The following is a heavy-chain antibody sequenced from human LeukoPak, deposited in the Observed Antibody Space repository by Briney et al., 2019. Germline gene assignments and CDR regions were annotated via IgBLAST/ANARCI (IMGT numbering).Heavy chain of an antibody. D-gene: IGHD3-22*01. V-gene: IGHV3-23*01. CDR1: AFTFSSYA. CDR3: AKGSYYDSSGSFYFDY. CDR2: ISGNGGRT. Sequence: GGSLRLSCAASAFTFSSYAMSWVRQAPGKGLEWVSIISGNGGRTYYADSVKGRFTISRDNSKNTLYVQVNSLGTEDTAAYYCAKGSYYDSSGSFYFDYWGQGTLVTVSS. J-gene: IGHJ4*02.